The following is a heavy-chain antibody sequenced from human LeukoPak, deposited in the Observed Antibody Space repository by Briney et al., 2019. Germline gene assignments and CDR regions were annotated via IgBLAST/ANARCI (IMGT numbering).Heavy chain of an antibody. J-gene: IGHJ3*02. CDR3: ARDLRGYSSSWYRFDDAFDI. Sequence: AETLLRICTAASGFISSYYGSWFRQQPGRGLQWSGSIFYGGGTNYNPSLKSRVTISVDTSKNQFSLKLSSVTAADTAVYYCARDLRGYSSSWYRFDDAFDIWGQGTMVTVSS. D-gene: IGHD6-13*01. V-gene: IGHV4-59*01. CDR1: SGFISSYY. CDR2: IFYGGGT.